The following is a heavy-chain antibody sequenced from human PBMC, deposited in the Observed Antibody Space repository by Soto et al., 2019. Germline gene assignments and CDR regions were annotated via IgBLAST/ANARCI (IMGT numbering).Heavy chain of an antibody. V-gene: IGHV3-7*01. J-gene: IGHJ4*01. CDR1: GFTLRNSW. Sequence: PGGTLRLSCAASGFTLRNSWMSWVRHAPGKGLEWVATIKVDGSQKKYVDSVRGRFTTSRDNAKNSLYLQMNSLRAEDTAVYYCARDSGYPAGKSVNHFLDFWGHGTLVTVSS. D-gene: IGHD3-10*01. CDR3: ARDSGYPAGKSVNHFLDF. CDR2: IKVDGSQK.